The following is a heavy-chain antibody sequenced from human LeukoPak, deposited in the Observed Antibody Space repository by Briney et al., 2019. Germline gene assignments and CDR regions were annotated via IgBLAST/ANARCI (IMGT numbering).Heavy chain of an antibody. V-gene: IGHV3-33*01. CDR2: IWYDGSNR. CDR3: VRNGIVGPTNAFDI. J-gene: IGHJ3*02. D-gene: IGHD1-26*01. CDR1: GFTFSTYG. Sequence: GGSLRLSCAASGFTFSTYGMHWVRQAPGKGLEWVAVIWYDGSNRNYADSVKGRFTISRDNSRSTLYLQMNSLRAEDTAIYYCVRNGIVGPTNAFDIWGQGTLVTVSS.